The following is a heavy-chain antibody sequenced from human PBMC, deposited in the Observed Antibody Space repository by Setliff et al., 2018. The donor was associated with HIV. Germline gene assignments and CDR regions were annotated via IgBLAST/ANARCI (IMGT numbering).Heavy chain of an antibody. CDR1: GYTFTSYG. Sequence: ASVKVSCKASGYTFTSYGISWVRQAPGQGLEWMAIINPSGGSTSYAQKFQGRVTMTSDTSTSTVYMELSSLRSEDTAVYYCARAYYHDSSGYQGFDYWGQGTLVTVSS. V-gene: IGHV1-46*01. J-gene: IGHJ4*02. CDR2: INPSGGST. D-gene: IGHD3-22*01. CDR3: ARAYYHDSSGYQGFDY.